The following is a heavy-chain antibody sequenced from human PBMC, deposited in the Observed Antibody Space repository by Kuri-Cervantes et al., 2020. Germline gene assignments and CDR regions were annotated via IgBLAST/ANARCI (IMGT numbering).Heavy chain of an antibody. V-gene: IGHV1-18*01. Sequence: ASVKVSCKASGYTFTSYYISWVRQAPGQGLEWMGWINTYSGNTKYAQKVQGRVTLTTDTTTSTAYMEMRSLRSDDTAVYYCARSLTGYYIDYYYGMDVWGQGTTVTVSS. J-gene: IGHJ6*02. CDR3: ARSLTGYYIDYYYGMDV. CDR1: GYTFTSYY. D-gene: IGHD3-9*01. CDR2: INTYSGNT.